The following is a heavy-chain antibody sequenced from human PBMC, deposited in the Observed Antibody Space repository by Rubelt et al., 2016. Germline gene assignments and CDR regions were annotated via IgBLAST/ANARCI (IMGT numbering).Heavy chain of an antibody. CDR2: ISYSGST. J-gene: IGHJ4*02. CDR1: GLTVSSNY. Sequence: VQLVESGGGLIQPGGSLRLSCAASGLTVSSNYMTWVRQVPGKGLEWIGSISYSGSTNYNPSLTSRVTISTDTSKNQFSRKWNPGTAAETAVYYCARRRLAAEGTGMWDFDCWGQGTLVSVSS. D-gene: IGHD6-13*01. CDR3: ARRRLAAEGTGMWDFDC. V-gene: IGHV4-59*08.